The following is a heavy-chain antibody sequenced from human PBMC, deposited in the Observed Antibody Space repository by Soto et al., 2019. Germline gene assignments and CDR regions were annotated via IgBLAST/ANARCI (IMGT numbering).Heavy chain of an antibody. CDR2: ISAYNGNT. J-gene: IGHJ6*02. CDR3: ASSYCGGDCSVLYYYYGMDV. V-gene: IGHV1-18*01. Sequence: ASVKVSCKASGYTFSSYGISWVRQAPGQGLEWMGWISAYNGNTNYAQKLQGRVTMTTDTSTSTAYMELRSLRSDDTAVYYCASSYCGGDCSVLYYYYGMDVWGQGTKVTVSS. D-gene: IGHD2-21*02. CDR1: GYTFSSYG.